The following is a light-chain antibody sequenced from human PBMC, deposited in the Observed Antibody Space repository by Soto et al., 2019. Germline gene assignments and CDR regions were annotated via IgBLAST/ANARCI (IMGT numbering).Light chain of an antibody. CDR2: KAS. CDR1: QTISSW. J-gene: IGKJ1*01. V-gene: IGKV1-5*03. Sequence: DLQMTQSPSTLSGSLGESVTITCRASQTISSWLAWYQQKTGKAPKILIYKASTLKSGVPSRLSGSGSGTEFTLTISRLQPDDFATYYCQNYNSYSEAFGQGTKVDIK. CDR3: QNYNSYSEA.